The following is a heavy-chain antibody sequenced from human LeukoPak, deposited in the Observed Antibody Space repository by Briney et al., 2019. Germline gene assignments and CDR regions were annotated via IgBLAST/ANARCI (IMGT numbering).Heavy chain of an antibody. J-gene: IGHJ4*02. Sequence: GASVKVSCKASGYTFTSYDINWVRQATGQGLEWMGWINPNSGGTNYAQKFQGRVTMTRDTSISTAYMELSRLRSDDTAVYYCARGDEVWFGELLFDYWGQGTLVTVSS. CDR2: INPNSGGT. CDR1: GYTFTSYD. D-gene: IGHD3-10*01. V-gene: IGHV1-2*02. CDR3: ARGDEVWFGELLFDY.